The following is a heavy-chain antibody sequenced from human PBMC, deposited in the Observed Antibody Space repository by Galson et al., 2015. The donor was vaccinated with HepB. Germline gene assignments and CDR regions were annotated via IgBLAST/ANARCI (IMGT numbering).Heavy chain of an antibody. CDR3: ARTSTDSGYESYYYYYGMDV. CDR1: GGTFSSYA. D-gene: IGHD5-12*01. Sequence: SVKVSCKASGGTFSSYAIGWVRQAPGQGLEWMGGIIPIFDTANYAQKFQGRVTITADKSTSTAYMELSSLRSEDTAVYYCARTSTDSGYESYYYYYGMDVWGQGTTVTVSS. J-gene: IGHJ6*02. V-gene: IGHV1-69*06. CDR2: IIPIFDTA.